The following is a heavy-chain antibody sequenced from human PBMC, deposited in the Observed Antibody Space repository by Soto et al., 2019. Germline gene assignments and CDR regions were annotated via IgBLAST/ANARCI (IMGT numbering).Heavy chain of an antibody. CDR2: INSDGSST. Sequence: GGSLRLSCADSGFTFSRYAMSWVRQVPGKGLEWVSRINSDGSSTSYADSVKGRFTISRDNAKNTLYLQMNSLRAEDTAVYYCARDGPLYSSSWYRSDNWFDPWGQGTLVTVSS. CDR3: ARDGPLYSSSWYRSDNWFDP. D-gene: IGHD6-13*01. J-gene: IGHJ5*02. V-gene: IGHV3-74*01. CDR1: GFTFSRYA.